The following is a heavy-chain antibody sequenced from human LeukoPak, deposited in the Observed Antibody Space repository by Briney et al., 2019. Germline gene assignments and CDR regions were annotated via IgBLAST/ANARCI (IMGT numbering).Heavy chain of an antibody. V-gene: IGHV3-30*18. CDR2: ISYDGSNK. D-gene: IGHD6-13*01. Sequence: GRSLRLSCAASGFTFSSYGMHWVRQAPGKGLEWVAVISYDGSNKYYADSVKGRFTISRDNSKNTLYLQMNSLRAEDTAVYYCAKEGFVKGIAAAGYFDYWGQGTLVTVSP. CDR1: GFTFSSYG. CDR3: AKEGFVKGIAAAGYFDY. J-gene: IGHJ4*02.